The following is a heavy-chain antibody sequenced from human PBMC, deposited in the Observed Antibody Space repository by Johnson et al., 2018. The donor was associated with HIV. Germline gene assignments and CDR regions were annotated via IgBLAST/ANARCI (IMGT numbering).Heavy chain of an antibody. Sequence: VQLLESGGGLVQPGGSLRLSCAASGFTFSSYDMHWVRQATGKGLEWVSAIGTAGDTYYPGSVKGRFTISRDNSNNTIYLQMDSLRAEDTALYYCAKIGAAAGLKDAFDIWGQGTMVTVSS. CDR2: IGTAGDT. V-gene: IGHV3-13*01. CDR1: GFTFSSYD. J-gene: IGHJ3*02. D-gene: IGHD6-13*01. CDR3: AKIGAAAGLKDAFDI.